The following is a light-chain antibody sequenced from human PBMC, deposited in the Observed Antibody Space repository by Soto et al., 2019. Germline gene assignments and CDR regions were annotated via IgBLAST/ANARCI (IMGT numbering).Light chain of an antibody. V-gene: IGLV2-8*01. J-gene: IGLJ2*01. CDR1: SSDVGGYNY. CDR2: EVT. CDR3: SSFAGGGNPVL. Sequence: QSVLTQPPSASGSLGQSVTISCTGTSSDVGGYNYASWHQQHPGKAPKVMIYEVTKRPPGVPDRFSGSKSGNTASLTVSGLQAEDEADYYCSSFAGGGNPVLLGGGTKLTVL.